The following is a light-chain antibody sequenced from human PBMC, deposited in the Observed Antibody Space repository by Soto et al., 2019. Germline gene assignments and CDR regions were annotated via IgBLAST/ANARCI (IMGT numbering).Light chain of an antibody. CDR1: QSVSTN. Sequence: VITKSPATLSVSPGERATLSCRASQSVSTNLAWYQQKPGQAPRLLIYGTSTRAPGIPARFSGFGSGTDFTLTISSLQSEDLAIYYCQQSQNWHAITSGQATRLVLK. CDR3: QQSQNWHAIT. CDR2: GTS. J-gene: IGKJ5*01. V-gene: IGKV3D-15*01.